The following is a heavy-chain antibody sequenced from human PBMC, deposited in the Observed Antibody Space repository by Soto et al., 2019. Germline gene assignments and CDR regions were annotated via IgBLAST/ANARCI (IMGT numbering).Heavy chain of an antibody. V-gene: IGHV5-10-1*01. D-gene: IGHD3-10*01. CDR3: ARHSGSYYNHRCY. CDR2: IDPSDSYT. J-gene: IGHJ4*02. Sequence: GESLKISCKGSGYIFTNYWISWVRQMPGKGLEWMGRIDPSDSYTNYSPSFQGHVTISVDKSTSTAYLQWSSLKASDTAMYYCARHSGSYYNHRCYWGQGTLFTVAS. CDR1: GYIFTNYW.